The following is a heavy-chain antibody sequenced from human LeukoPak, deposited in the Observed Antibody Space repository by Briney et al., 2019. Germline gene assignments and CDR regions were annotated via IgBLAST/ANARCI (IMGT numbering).Heavy chain of an antibody. CDR3: ARDRRALWFGESDDAFDI. D-gene: IGHD3-10*01. CDR1: GYSFTGYY. Sequence: ASVKVSSEPSGYSFTGYYMHWVRQAPGQGLERMGIINPDGGSTNSAQTFQGRVTISPDESTSTAYMELCSLRSEDTAVYYCARDRRALWFGESDDAFDIWGQGTMVTVSS. J-gene: IGHJ3*02. V-gene: IGHV1-46*01. CDR2: INPDGGST.